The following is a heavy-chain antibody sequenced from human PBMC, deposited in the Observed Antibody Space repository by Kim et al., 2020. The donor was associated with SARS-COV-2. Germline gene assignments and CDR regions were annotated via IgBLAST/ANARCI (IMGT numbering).Heavy chain of an antibody. J-gene: IGHJ3*02. Sequence: FTISRDNAKNSLYLQMNSLRAEDTAVYYCARDSRLRYFDWSPGNDAFDIWGQGTMVTVSS. V-gene: IGHV3-48*03. D-gene: IGHD3-9*01. CDR3: ARDSRLRYFDWSPGNDAFDI.